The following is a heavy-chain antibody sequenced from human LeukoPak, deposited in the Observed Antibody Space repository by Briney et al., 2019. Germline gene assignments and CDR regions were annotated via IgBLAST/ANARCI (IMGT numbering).Heavy chain of an antibody. CDR1: GFTFSNYA. V-gene: IGHV3-23*01. CDR2: ISGSGGTT. CDR3: AKGEEAFDY. J-gene: IGHJ4*02. Sequence: GGSLRLSCAASGFTFSNYAMSWVRQAPGKGLEWVSAISGSGGTTYYADSVKGRFTISRDNSKNTLFLQMNSPRAEDTAVYYCAKGEEAFDYWGQGTLVTVSS.